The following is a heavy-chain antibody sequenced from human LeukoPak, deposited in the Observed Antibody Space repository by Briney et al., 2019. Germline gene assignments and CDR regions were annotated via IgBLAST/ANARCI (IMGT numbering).Heavy chain of an antibody. V-gene: IGHV3-30-3*01. CDR3: ARDWGYCSSTSCYSDFDY. J-gene: IGHJ4*02. D-gene: IGHD2-2*01. CDR2: ISYDGRNK. Sequence: PGGSLRLSCAASGFTFSSYAMHWVRQAPGKGLEWVAVISYDGRNKYYADSVKGRFTISRDNSKNTLYLQMNSLRAEDAAVYYCARDWGYCSSTSCYSDFDYWGQGTLVTVSS. CDR1: GFTFSSYA.